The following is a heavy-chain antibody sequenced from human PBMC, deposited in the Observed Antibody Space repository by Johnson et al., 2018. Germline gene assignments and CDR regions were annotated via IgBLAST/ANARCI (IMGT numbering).Heavy chain of an antibody. J-gene: IGHJ6*03. Sequence: QVQLQESGPGLVKPSQTLSLTCAISGDSVSSNSAAWNWIRQSPSRGLEWLGRTYYRSKWYNDYAVSVKRRITINPDTSKNQFPLQLNSVTPEDTAVYYCARAPLRGSYYNYYYYYMDVWGKGTTVTVSS. V-gene: IGHV6-1*01. CDR1: GDSVSSNSAA. CDR3: ARAPLRGSYYNYYYYYMDV. CDR2: TYYRSKWYN. D-gene: IGHD1-26*01.